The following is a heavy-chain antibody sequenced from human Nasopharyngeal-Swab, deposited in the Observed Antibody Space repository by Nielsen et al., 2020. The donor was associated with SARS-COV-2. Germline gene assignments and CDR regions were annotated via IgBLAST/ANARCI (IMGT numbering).Heavy chain of an antibody. Sequence: RPPPWEGLEWIGHIYYSWSTYYNPSLKRRVTISGDTYKNQFSLKLSSVTAADTAMYYCVRDKDGNPNWIDPWGQGTLVTVSS. D-gene: IGHD5-24*01. CDR2: IYYSWST. V-gene: IGHV4-31*02. CDR3: VRDKDGNPNWIDP. J-gene: IGHJ5*02.